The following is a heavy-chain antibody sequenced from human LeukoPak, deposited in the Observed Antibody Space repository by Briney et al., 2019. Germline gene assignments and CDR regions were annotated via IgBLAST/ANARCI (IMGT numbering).Heavy chain of an antibody. CDR1: GFTFSSYA. V-gene: IGHV3-23*01. CDR2: IIVSGVST. J-gene: IGHJ4*02. CDR3: AKGDNYILTGYPYYFDY. Sequence: GGSLRLSCAASGFTFSSYAMSWVRQAPGKGLEWVSSIIVSGVSTYYADSVKGRFTISRDNSKNTLYLQMNSLRAEDTAVYYCAKGDNYILTGYPYYFDYWGQGTLVTVSS. D-gene: IGHD3-9*01.